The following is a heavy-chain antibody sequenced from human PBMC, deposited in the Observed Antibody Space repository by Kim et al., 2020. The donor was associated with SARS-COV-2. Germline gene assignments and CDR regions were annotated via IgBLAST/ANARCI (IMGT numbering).Heavy chain of an antibody. V-gene: IGHV4-34*01. D-gene: IGHD1-7*01. Sequence: NPALKSRFTIAVDTSKNQFSLKLSSVTAADTAVYYCGITGTTKSEYYFDYWGQGTLVTVSS. J-gene: IGHJ4*02. CDR3: GITGTTKSEYYFDY.